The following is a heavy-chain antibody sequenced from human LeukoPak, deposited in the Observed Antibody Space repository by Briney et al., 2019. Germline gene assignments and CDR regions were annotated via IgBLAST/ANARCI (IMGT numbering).Heavy chain of an antibody. V-gene: IGHV3-21*01. J-gene: IGHJ4*02. D-gene: IGHD3-22*01. CDR2: ISSSSYI. CDR3: ARGRMETYYYDSSGYPTADY. CDR1: GFTFSGYS. Sequence: PGGSLRLSCAASGFTFSGYSMNWVRQAPGKGLEWVSSISSSSYIYYADSVKGRFTISRDNAKNSLYLQMNSLRAEDTAVYYCARGRMETYYYDSSGYPTADYWGQGTLVTVSS.